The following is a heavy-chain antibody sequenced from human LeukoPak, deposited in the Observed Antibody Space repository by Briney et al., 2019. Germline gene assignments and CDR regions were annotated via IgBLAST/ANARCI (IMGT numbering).Heavy chain of an antibody. CDR3: ARESRIQLWPDAFDI. V-gene: IGHV1-2*02. J-gene: IGHJ3*02. CDR1: GYTFTGYY. Sequence: ASVKVSCKASGYTFTGYYMHWVRQAPGQGLEWMGWINPNSGGTNYAQKFQGRVTMTRDTSISTAYMELSRLRSDDTALYYCARESRIQLWPDAFDIWGQGTMVTVSS. D-gene: IGHD5-18*01. CDR2: INPNSGGT.